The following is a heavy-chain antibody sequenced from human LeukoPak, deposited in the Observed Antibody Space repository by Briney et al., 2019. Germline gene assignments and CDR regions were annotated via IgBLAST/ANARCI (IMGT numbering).Heavy chain of an antibody. Sequence: SETLSLTCTVSGGSISSYYWSWIRQPPGKGLEWIGEINHSGSTNYNPSLKSRVTISVDTSKNQFSLKLSSVTAADTAVYYCARYRNGYYDSSGGYYFDYWGQGTLVTVSS. CDR2: INHSGST. CDR3: ARYRNGYYDSSGGYYFDY. D-gene: IGHD3-22*01. CDR1: GGSISSYY. V-gene: IGHV4-34*01. J-gene: IGHJ4*02.